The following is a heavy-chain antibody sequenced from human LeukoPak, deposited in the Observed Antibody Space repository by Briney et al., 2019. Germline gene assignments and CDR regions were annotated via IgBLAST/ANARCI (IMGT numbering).Heavy chain of an antibody. Sequence: GGSLTLSCAASGFTFSDYSMNWVRQAPGKGVEWVSYIPSGPTGIHYADSVRGRFTISRDNGKNSLFLQMNSLRDEDTAVYYCVRDQHFALDIWGQWTMVAVSS. CDR1: GFTFSDYS. CDR3: VRDQHFALDI. V-gene: IGHV3-48*02. D-gene: IGHD3-3*02. J-gene: IGHJ3*02. CDR2: IPSGPTGI.